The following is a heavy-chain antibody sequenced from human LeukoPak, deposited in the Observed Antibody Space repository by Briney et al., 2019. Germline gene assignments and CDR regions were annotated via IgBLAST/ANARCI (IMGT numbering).Heavy chain of an antibody. V-gene: IGHV4-4*07. CDR1: GGSISSYY. CDR2: IYTTGTT. Sequence: SSETLSLTCTVSGGSISSYYWNWIRQPAGKGLEWIGRIYTTGTTNYNPSLKSRVTMSVDTSKNQFSLKLSSVTAADTAVYYCATDPSHVFDDYAGGWGQGTLVTVSS. CDR3: ATDPSHVFDDYAGG. D-gene: IGHD4-17*01. J-gene: IGHJ4*02.